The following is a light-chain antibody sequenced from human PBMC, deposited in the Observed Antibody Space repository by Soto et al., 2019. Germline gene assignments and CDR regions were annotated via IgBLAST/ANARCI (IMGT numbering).Light chain of an antibody. CDR1: QSVSSSD. CDR2: DAF. Sequence: EFVLTQSPGTLSLSPGERATLSCRASQSVSSSDLAWYQQKPGQAPRLLMYDAFTRATGIPARFSGTGSGTEFTLTISSLQSEDFALYYCQQYNDWPLTFGQGTKVDIK. J-gene: IGKJ1*01. V-gene: IGKV3-15*01. CDR3: QQYNDWPLT.